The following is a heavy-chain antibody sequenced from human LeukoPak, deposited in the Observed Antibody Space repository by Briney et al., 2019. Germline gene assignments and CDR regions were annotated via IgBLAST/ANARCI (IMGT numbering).Heavy chain of an antibody. CDR1: GFTFSDYG. D-gene: IGHD5-12*01. V-gene: IGHV3-30*04. CDR2: ISFDGSET. CDR3: ARDSLFHPDILATSYYLDS. J-gene: IGHJ4*02. Sequence: PGGSLRLSCAASGFTFSDYGMHWVRQAPGKGLQWVAVISFDGSETHYAESVKGRFPISRDNTKNTLDLEINSLRPEDTGVFYCARDSLFHPDILATSYYLDSWGRGTLVTVSS.